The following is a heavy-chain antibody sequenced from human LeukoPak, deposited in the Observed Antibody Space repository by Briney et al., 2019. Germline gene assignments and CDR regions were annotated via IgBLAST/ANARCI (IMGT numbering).Heavy chain of an antibody. V-gene: IGHV4-38-2*02. CDR3: ASTICISTSCYPGVVDY. CDR1: SYSISNGYY. CDR2: IYHNGNT. Sequence: SETLSLTCSVSSYSISNGYYWGWIRQPPGKGLEWLAMIYHNGNTYYNPSLKSRVSMSVDTSENQFSVRLTSVTAADTAVYYCASTICISTSCYPGVVDYWGQGTLVTVSS. D-gene: IGHD2-2*01. J-gene: IGHJ4*02.